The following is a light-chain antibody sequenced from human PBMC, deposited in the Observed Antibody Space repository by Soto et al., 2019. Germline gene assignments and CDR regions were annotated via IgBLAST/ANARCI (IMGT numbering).Light chain of an antibody. J-gene: IGLJ2*01. CDR3: SSSTSSTTHVL. CDR2: DVN. V-gene: IGLV2-14*01. Sequence: QSALTQPASVSGSPGQSITISCAGTSSDVGGYNYVSWYLQYPGKAPKLMIYDVNSRPSGVSNRFSGSKSGNTASLTISGLQAEDEAEYYCSSSTSSTTHVLFGGGTKLTVL. CDR1: SSDVGGYNY.